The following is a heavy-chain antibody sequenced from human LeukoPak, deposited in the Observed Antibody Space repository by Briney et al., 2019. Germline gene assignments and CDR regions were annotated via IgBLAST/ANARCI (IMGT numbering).Heavy chain of an antibody. J-gene: IGHJ5*02. Sequence: SETLSLTCTVSGGSISSYYWSWIRQPPGKGLEWIGYISYSGSTNYNPSLKSRVTTSVATSNNQFSLKLSSLTAADTAVYYCAGADYYDSSGSSGRTYWFAPWGQGTLVTVSS. CDR2: ISYSGST. CDR3: AGADYYDSSGSSGRTYWFAP. V-gene: IGHV4-59*01. CDR1: GGSISSYY. D-gene: IGHD3-22*01.